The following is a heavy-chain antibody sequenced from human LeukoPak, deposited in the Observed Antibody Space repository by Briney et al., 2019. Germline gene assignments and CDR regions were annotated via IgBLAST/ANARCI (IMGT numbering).Heavy chain of an antibody. CDR1: GFTFSSYW. Sequence: PGGSLRLSCAASGFTFSSYWMSWVRQAPGKGLEWVANIKQDGSEKYYVDSVKGRFTISRDNAKNSLYLQMNSLRAEDTAVYYRAKDPYYYYYMDVWGKGTTVTISS. CDR2: IKQDGSEK. CDR3: AKDPYYYYYMDV. V-gene: IGHV3-7*03. J-gene: IGHJ6*03.